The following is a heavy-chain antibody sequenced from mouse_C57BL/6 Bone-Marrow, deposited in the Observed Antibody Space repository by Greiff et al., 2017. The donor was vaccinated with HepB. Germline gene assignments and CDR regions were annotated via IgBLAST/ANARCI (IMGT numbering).Heavy chain of an antibody. CDR1: GFTFSDAW. Sequence: EVMLVESGGGLVQPGGSMKLSCAASGFTFSDAWMDWVRQSPEKGLEWVAENRNKANNHATYYAESVKGRFTISRDDSKSSVYLQMNSLRAEDTGIYYCTRRKPLYYFDYWGQGTTLTVSS. CDR2: NRNKANNHAT. V-gene: IGHV6-6*01. CDR3: TRRKPLYYFDY. J-gene: IGHJ2*01.